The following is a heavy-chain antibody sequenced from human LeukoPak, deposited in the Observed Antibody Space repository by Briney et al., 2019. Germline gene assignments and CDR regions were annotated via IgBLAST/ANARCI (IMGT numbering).Heavy chain of an antibody. CDR3: GRALLGGSDIYTPFSY. D-gene: IGHD3-10*01. J-gene: IGHJ4*02. Sequence: ASVKVSCKTSGYSFTDYYMHWVRQAPGQGLEWMGWINPNSGGTNFAQRFQDRVTMTRDMSISTAYMELRSLRSDDTAVYYCGRALLGGSDIYTPFSYWGQGTLVTVSS. CDR1: GYSFTDYY. CDR2: INPNSGGT. V-gene: IGHV1-2*02.